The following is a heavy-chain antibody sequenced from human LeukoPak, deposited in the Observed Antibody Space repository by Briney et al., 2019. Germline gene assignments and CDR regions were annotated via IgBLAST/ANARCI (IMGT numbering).Heavy chain of an antibody. D-gene: IGHD3-22*01. Sequence: PSETLSLTCAVYGGSFSGYYWSWIRQPPGKGLEWIGEINHSGSTNYNPSLKSRVTISVDTSKNQFSLKLSSVTAADTAVYYCARYDSSGYYPYYYGMDVWGQGTTVTVSS. J-gene: IGHJ6*02. CDR1: GGSFSGYY. CDR2: INHSGST. CDR3: ARYDSSGYYPYYYGMDV. V-gene: IGHV4-34*01.